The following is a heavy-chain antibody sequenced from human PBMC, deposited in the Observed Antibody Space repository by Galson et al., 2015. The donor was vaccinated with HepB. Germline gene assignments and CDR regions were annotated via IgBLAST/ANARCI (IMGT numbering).Heavy chain of an antibody. CDR2: IFSNDEE. Sequence: PALVKPTQTLTLTCTVSGFSLSNARMDVSWIRQPPGKALEWLAHIFSNDEESYSTSLKSRLTISKDTSKSQVVLTMTNMDPVDTATYYCARLSWDIVVVPAAIKYYYYMDVWGKGTTVTVSS. V-gene: IGHV2-26*01. CDR3: ARLSWDIVVVPAAIKYYYYMDV. CDR1: GFSLSNARMD. J-gene: IGHJ6*03. D-gene: IGHD2-2*01.